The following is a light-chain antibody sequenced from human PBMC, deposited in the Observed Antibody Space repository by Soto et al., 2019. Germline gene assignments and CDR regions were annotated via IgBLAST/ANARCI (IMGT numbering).Light chain of an antibody. Sequence: IQMTQSPSTLSASVGDRVTITCRASQSISSWLAWYQQKPGKAPKLLIYDASSLESGVPSRFSGSGSGTEFTLTISSLQPDDFANYYCQQYNDYSAWTFGQGTKVDIK. V-gene: IGKV1-5*01. CDR1: QSISSW. J-gene: IGKJ1*01. CDR2: DAS. CDR3: QQYNDYSAWT.